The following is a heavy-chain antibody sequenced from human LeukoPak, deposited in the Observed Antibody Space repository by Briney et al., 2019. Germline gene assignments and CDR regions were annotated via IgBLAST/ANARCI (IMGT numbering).Heavy chain of an antibody. D-gene: IGHD4-23*01. CDR3: ARGRRWGGYYFDY. CDR1: GGTFSSYA. Sequence: ASVKVSCKASGGTFSSYAISWVRQATGQGLEWMGWMNPNSGNTGYAQKFQGRVTMTRNTSISTAYMELSSLRSEDTAVYYCARGRRWGGYYFDYWGQGTLVTVSP. CDR2: MNPNSGNT. J-gene: IGHJ4*02. V-gene: IGHV1-8*02.